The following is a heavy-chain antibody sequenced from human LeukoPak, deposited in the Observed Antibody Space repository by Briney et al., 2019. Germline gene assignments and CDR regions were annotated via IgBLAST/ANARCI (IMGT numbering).Heavy chain of an antibody. V-gene: IGHV3-15*01. CDR3: VTGGHYFGD. J-gene: IGHJ4*02. CDR2: IKSKIDGGTT. Sequence: GGSLRLSCAAYGISVGNIWMSWVRQAPGKGPEWVAHIKSKIDGGTTDYGAPVKGRFTMSRDESRNALSPQMNSLETEDTALYYCVTGGHYFGDWGRGTLVIVSS. D-gene: IGHD2-21*01. CDR1: GISVGNIW.